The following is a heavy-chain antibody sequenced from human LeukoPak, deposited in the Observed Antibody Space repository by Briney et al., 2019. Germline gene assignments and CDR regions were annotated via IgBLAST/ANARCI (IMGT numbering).Heavy chain of an antibody. CDR3: ARDRVSSSSWWEDYYYGMDV. J-gene: IGHJ6*02. Sequence: GGSLRLSCAASGFTVSSNYMSWVRQAPGKGLEWVSVLYSGGSTYYADSVKGRFTISRDNSKNALYLQMNSLRAEDTAVYYCARDRVSSSSWWEDYYYGMDVWGQGTTVTVSS. CDR1: GFTVSSNY. D-gene: IGHD6-13*01. CDR2: LYSGGST. V-gene: IGHV3-53*01.